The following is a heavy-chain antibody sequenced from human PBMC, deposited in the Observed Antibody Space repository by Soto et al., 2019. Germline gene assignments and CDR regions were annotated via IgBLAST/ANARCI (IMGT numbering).Heavy chain of an antibody. CDR1: GFTFSSYW. CDR3: ASSQLWFYGMDV. J-gene: IGHJ6*02. V-gene: IGHV3-74*01. Sequence: EVQLVESGGGLVQPGGSLRLSCAASGFTFSSYWMHWVRQAPGKGLVWVSRINSDGSSTSYADSVKGRFTISRDNAKNTLYLHMNSLRAEDTAVYYCASSQLWFYGMDVWGQGTTVTVSS. CDR2: INSDGSST. D-gene: IGHD5-18*01.